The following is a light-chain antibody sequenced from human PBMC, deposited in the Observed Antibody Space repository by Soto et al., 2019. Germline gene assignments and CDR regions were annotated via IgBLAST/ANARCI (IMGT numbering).Light chain of an antibody. CDR3: SSYAGSNNFVL. Sequence: QSVLTQPPSASGSPGQSVTISCTGTSSDVGGYDYVSWYQHHPGKAPKLMLSEVNKRPSGVPDRFSGSKSGNTASLTVSGLQAEDEADYDCSSYAGSNNFVLFGGGTKLTVL. J-gene: IGLJ3*02. V-gene: IGLV2-8*01. CDR2: EVN. CDR1: SSDVGGYDY.